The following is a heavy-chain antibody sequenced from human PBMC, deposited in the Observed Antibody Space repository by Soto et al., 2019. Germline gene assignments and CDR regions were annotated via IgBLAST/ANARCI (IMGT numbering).Heavy chain of an antibody. CDR3: ARDGLLGYFDY. CDR1: GFTFSSYA. Sequence: QVQLVESGGGVVQPGRSLRLSCAASGFTFSSYAMHWVRQAPGKGLEWVAVISYDGSNKYYADSVKGRLNISRDNSKNTLYLQMNSLGAEDTAVYYCARDGLLGYFDYWGQGTLVTVSS. CDR2: ISYDGSNK. V-gene: IGHV3-30-3*01. D-gene: IGHD3-16*01. J-gene: IGHJ4*02.